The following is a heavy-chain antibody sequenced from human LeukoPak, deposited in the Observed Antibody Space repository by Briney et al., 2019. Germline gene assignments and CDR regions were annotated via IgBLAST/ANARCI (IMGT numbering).Heavy chain of an antibody. CDR3: ARGRRANWNYVRGHWFDP. CDR2: INHSGST. D-gene: IGHD1-7*01. CDR1: GGSISNSSYY. Sequence: PSETLSLTCTVSGGSISNSSYYWGWIRQPPGKGLEWIGEINHSGSTNYNPSLKSRVTISVDTSKNQFSLKLSSVTAADTAVYYCARGRRANWNYVRGHWFDPWGQGTLVTVSS. J-gene: IGHJ5*02. V-gene: IGHV4-39*07.